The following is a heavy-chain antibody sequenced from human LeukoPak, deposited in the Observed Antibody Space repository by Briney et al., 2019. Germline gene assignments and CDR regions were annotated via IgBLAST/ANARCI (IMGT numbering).Heavy chain of an antibody. D-gene: IGHD6-13*01. V-gene: IGHV3-30*02. J-gene: IGHJ4*02. CDR1: GFTFSRYG. Sequence: PGGSLRLSCAASGFTFSRYGMHRVRQAPGKGLEWVAFIRYDGSNKYYADTVKGRFTISRDNSKNTLSLQMNSLRAEDTAVFYCATGSWSSSWTEEGDFDYWGQGTLVTVSS. CDR3: ATGSWSSSWTEEGDFDY. CDR2: IRYDGSNK.